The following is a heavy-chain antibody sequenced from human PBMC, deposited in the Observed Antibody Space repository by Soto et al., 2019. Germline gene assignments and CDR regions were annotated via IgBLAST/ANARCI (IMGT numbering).Heavy chain of an antibody. CDR2: IIPILNLA. CDR3: ARGQRGVVVAPAAVPSPLDC. D-gene: IGHD2-2*01. Sequence: QVQLVQSGAEVKKPGSSVKVSCKTSGGTFNTYPFSWVRQAPGQGLEWMGTIIPILNLATYAQEFQGRATITADKSTSTAYMELSSLESADTAIYYCARGQRGVVVAPAAVPSPLDCWGQGTLVTVSS. CDR1: GGTFNTYP. V-gene: IGHV1-69*02. J-gene: IGHJ4*02.